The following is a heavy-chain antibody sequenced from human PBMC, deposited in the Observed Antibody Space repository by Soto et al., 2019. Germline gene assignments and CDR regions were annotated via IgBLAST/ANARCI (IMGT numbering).Heavy chain of an antibody. CDR2: IIPLLGTA. D-gene: IGHD6-19*01. CDR3: AREESSGCIDY. V-gene: IGHV1-69*08. Sequence: QVQLVQSGAEVKKPGSSVKVSCKASGGTFSTYTISWVRQAPGQGLEWMGRIIPLLGTANYAQKFQGRVTITSDKSTSTAYMELSSLRSEDTAVYYCAREESSGCIDYWGQGTLVTVSS. CDR1: GGTFSTYT. J-gene: IGHJ4*02.